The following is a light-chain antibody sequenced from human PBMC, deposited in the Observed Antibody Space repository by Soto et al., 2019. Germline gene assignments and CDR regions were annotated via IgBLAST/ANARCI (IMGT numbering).Light chain of an antibody. Sequence: QSVLTQPPSVSAAPGQKVTISCSGSSSNIGNNYVSWYQQLPGTAPKILIYDNNKRPSGIPDRFSGSESGTSATLGITGLQTGDEAEYYCGTWDSSLSAGLFGGGTKLTVL. CDR2: DNN. V-gene: IGLV1-51*01. CDR3: GTWDSSLSAGL. CDR1: SSNIGNNY. J-gene: IGLJ2*01.